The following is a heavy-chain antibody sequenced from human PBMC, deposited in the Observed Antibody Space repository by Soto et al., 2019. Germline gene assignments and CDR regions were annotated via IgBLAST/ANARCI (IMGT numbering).Heavy chain of an antibody. CDR2: IYYSGST. J-gene: IGHJ6*02. CDR3: ARDSAYGDYGMDV. CDR1: GGSVSSDNYF. D-gene: IGHD4-17*01. Sequence: QVQLQESGPGLVKPSETLSLICTVSGGSVSSDNYFWGWIRQPPGKGLAWIGYIYYSGSTDYSPSLKSRVTISVDTSKNQFSLRLSSVTAADTAVYYCARDSAYGDYGMDVWGQGTTVTVSS. V-gene: IGHV4-61*01.